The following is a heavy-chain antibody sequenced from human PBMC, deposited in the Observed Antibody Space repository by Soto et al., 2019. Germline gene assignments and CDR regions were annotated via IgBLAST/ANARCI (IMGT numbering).Heavy chain of an antibody. CDR1: GGSISSGGYY. CDR2: IYYSGST. Sequence: SETLSLTCTVSGGSISSGGYYWSWIRQHPGKGLEWIGYIYYSGSTYYNPSLKSRVTISVDTSKNQFSLKLSSVTAADTAVYYCARIGGDYANAFDIWGQGTMVTVS. CDR3: ARIGGDYANAFDI. V-gene: IGHV4-31*03. D-gene: IGHD4-17*01. J-gene: IGHJ3*02.